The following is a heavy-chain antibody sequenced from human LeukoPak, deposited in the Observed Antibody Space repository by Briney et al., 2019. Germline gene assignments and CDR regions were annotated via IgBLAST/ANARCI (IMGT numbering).Heavy chain of an antibody. D-gene: IGHD6-13*01. J-gene: IGHJ6*02. CDR1: GFTFSSYG. CDR3: AANGYSSSWYYYYYYYGMDV. V-gene: IGHV3-30*03. CDR2: ISYDGSNK. Sequence: GRSLRLSCAASGFTFSSYGMHWVRQAPGKGLEWVAVISYDGSNKYYADSVKGRFTISRDNSRNTLYLQMNSLRAEDTAVYYCAANGYSSSWYYYYYYYGMDVWGQGTMVTASS.